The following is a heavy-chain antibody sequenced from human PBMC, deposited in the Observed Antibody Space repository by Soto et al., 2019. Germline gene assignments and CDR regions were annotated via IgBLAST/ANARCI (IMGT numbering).Heavy chain of an antibody. V-gene: IGHV4-34*01. CDR1: GGSFSGYY. D-gene: IGHD1-1*01. CDR2: INHSGST. CDR3: ARGADLGIDI. J-gene: IGHJ3*02. Sequence: QVQLQQWGAGLLKPSETLSLTCAVYGGSFSGYYWSWIRQPPGKGLEWIGEINHSGSTNYNPFLKSRVTITVDTSKNQFSLKMSSVTAADAAVYYCARGADLGIDIWGQGTMVTVSS.